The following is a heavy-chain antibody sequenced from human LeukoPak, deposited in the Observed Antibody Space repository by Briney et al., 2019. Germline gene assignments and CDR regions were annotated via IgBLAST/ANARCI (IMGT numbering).Heavy chain of an antibody. CDR2: IIPILGIA. J-gene: IGHJ5*02. Sequence: SVKVSCKASGGTFSSYAISWVRQAPGQGLEWMGRIIPILGIANYAQKFQGRVTITADKSTSTAYMELSSLRSEDTAGYYCARXXXXXXXXXXXRGNSKFDPWGQGTLVTVSS. CDR3: ARXXXXXXXXXXXRGNSKFDP. V-gene: IGHV1-69*04. CDR1: GGTFSSYA. D-gene: IGHD4-23*01.